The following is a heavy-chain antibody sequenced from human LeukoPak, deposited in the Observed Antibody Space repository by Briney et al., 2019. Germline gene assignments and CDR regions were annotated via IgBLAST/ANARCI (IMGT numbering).Heavy chain of an antibody. CDR2: IYYSGST. Sequence: AGETLSLTCTVSGVSISSYYWSWIRQPPGKGREWIGYIYYSGSTNYNPSLKSPVTISVDTSKNQFSLKLSSVTAADTAVYYCARGRYDFWSGYDFDYWGQGTPVTVSS. CDR3: ARGRYDFWSGYDFDY. J-gene: IGHJ4*02. D-gene: IGHD3-3*01. V-gene: IGHV4-59*01. CDR1: GVSISSYY.